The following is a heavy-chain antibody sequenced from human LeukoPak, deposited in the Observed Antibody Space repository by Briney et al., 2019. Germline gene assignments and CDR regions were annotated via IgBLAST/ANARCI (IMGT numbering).Heavy chain of an antibody. V-gene: IGHV1-2*02. D-gene: IGHD2-15*01. CDR1: GYTFTAYY. CDR2: INPNTGDR. CDR3: ASYPRYVSSPPFDY. J-gene: IGHJ4*02. Sequence: SVKVSCKASGYTFTAYYMHWVRQAPGQGFEWMGWINPNTGDRNYAQKFQGRVTMTRDTTISTAYMELSRLTSDDTAVYYCASYPRYVSSPPFDYWGQGTLVTVSS.